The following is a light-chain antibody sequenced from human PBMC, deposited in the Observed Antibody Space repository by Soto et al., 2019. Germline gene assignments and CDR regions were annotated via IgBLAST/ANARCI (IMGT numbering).Light chain of an antibody. CDR2: GAS. CDR1: QSISSD. V-gene: IGKV1-39*01. Sequence: DIQMTQSPSSLSASVGDRVTITCRASQSISSDLNWYQQKPGKAPNLLIYGASSLQSGVPSRFSGSGSGTDFTLTISSLQLEDFATYFCQQSYSTHSAFGQGTKVEIK. CDR3: QQSYSTHSA. J-gene: IGKJ1*01.